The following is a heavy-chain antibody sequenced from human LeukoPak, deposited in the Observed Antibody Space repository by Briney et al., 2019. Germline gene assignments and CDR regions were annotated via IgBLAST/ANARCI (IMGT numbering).Heavy chain of an antibody. J-gene: IGHJ4*02. CDR3: ARRRVYYDSSGYYLYYFDY. CDR1: GGSISSYY. D-gene: IGHD3-22*01. Sequence: SETLSLTCTVSGGSISSYYWSWIRQPPGKGLEWIGYIYYSGSTNYNPSLKSRVTISVDTSKNQFSLKLSSVTAADTAVYYCARRRVYYDSSGYYLYYFDYWGQRTLVTVSS. V-gene: IGHV4-59*08. CDR2: IYYSGST.